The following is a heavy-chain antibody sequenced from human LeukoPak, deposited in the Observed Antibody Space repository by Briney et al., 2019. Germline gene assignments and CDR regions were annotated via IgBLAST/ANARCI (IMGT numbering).Heavy chain of an antibody. Sequence: KPSETLSLTCTVSGGSISSSSYYWGWIRQPPGTGLEWIGSIYYSGTTYYNPSLNSRVTISVDTSKNQFSLRLSSVTAADTALYYCARHTDYGDFWWGQGALVTVSS. V-gene: IGHV4-39*01. CDR2: IYYSGTT. CDR3: ARHTDYGDFW. J-gene: IGHJ4*02. CDR1: GGSISSSSYY. D-gene: IGHD4-17*01.